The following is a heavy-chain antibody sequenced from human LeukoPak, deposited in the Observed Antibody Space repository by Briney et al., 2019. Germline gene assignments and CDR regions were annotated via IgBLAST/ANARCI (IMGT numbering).Heavy chain of an antibody. CDR3: ARTITMVRGAKRGPFDP. V-gene: IGHV4-59*06. D-gene: IGHD3-10*01. Sequence: PSETLSLTCTVSGGSISNYYWSWIRQHPGKGLEWIGYIYYSGSTYYNPSLKSRVTISVDTSKNQFSLKLSSVTAADTAVYYCARTITMVRGAKRGPFDPWGQGTLVTVSS. CDR1: GGSISNYY. CDR2: IYYSGST. J-gene: IGHJ5*02.